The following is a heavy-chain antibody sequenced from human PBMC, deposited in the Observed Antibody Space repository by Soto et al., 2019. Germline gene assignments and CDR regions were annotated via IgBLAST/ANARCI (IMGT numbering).Heavy chain of an antibody. CDR2: ISYDGTKK. CDR3: AKGGLDYGETYYYYGMDV. J-gene: IGHJ6*02. CDR1: GFTFRTYG. Sequence: GGSLRLSCAASGFTFRTYGMHWVRQAPGKGLEWVADISYDGTKKFYIDSVKGRFTISRDNSKNTLYLQMNSLRAEDTAVYYCAKGGLDYGETYYYYGMDVWGQGTTVTVSS. D-gene: IGHD4-17*01. V-gene: IGHV3-30*18.